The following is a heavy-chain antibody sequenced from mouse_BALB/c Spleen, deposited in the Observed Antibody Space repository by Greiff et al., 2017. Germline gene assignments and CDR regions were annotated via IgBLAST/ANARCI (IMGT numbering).Heavy chain of an antibody. Sequence: VQLQESGAELAKPGASVKMSCKASGYTFTSYWMHWVKQRPGQGLEWIGYINPSTGYTEYNQKFKDKATLTADKSSSTAYMQLSSLTSEDSAVYYCARRVITTGYAMDYWGQGTTLTVSS. CDR3: ARRVITTGYAMDY. CDR2: INPSTGYT. V-gene: IGHV1-7*01. D-gene: IGHD2-4*01. CDR1: GYTFTSYW. J-gene: IGHJ2*01.